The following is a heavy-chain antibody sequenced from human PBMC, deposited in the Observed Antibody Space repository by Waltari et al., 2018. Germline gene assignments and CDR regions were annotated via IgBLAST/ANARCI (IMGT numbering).Heavy chain of an antibody. D-gene: IGHD1-20*01. Sequence: EVQLLESGGGFVQPGGSLRLSCRASGLPSFTHAINWVRQAPGKGLEWVSSISVSDATYYADSVKGRFTISRDYSDNTVYLQMDSLRADDTAVYFCAKPFYNWDDPLHSWGQGTPVTVSS. CDR2: ISVSDAT. CDR3: AKPFYNWDDPLHS. V-gene: IGHV3-23*01. CDR1: GLPSFTHA. J-gene: IGHJ1*01.